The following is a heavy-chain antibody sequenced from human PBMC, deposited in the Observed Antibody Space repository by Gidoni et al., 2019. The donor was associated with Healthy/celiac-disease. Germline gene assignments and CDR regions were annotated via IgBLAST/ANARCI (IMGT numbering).Heavy chain of an antibody. V-gene: IGHV3-23*01. CDR1: GFPFRSYA. J-gene: IGHJ3*02. D-gene: IGHD2-15*01. Sequence: EVQLLESGGGLVQPGASLRLSCAASGFPFRSYAMSWVRQAPGKGLEWVSAISGSGGSTYYADAVKGRFTISRDNSKNTLYLQMNRLRAEDTAVYYCAKEYCSGGSCYRAFDIGGQGTMVTVSS. CDR2: ISGSGGST. CDR3: AKEYCSGGSCYRAFDI.